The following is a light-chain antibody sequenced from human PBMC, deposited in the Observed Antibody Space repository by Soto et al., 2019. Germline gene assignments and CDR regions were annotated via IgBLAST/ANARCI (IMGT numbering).Light chain of an antibody. J-gene: IGLJ2*01. CDR1: SSDVGAYDY. CDR3: SSYTTSSTVV. V-gene: IGLV2-14*01. Sequence: QSALTQPASVSGSPGQSITISCTGTSSDVGAYDYVSWYQQHPGKAPKLMLHNVSNRPSGVSNRFSGSKSGNTASLTISGLQAEDAADYYCSSYTTSSTVVFGGGTKLTVL. CDR2: NVS.